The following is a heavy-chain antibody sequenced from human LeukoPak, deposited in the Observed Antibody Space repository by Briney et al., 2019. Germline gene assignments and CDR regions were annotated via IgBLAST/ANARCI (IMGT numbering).Heavy chain of an antibody. D-gene: IGHD6-19*01. CDR2: INPNSGGT. Sequence: ASVKVSCKASGYTFTGYYMHWVRQAPGQGLEWMGRINPNSGGTNYAQKFQGRVTMTRDTSISTAYMELSRLRSDDTAVYYCARGGRAGSVAGNWYFDLWGRGTLGTVSS. V-gene: IGHV1-2*06. CDR1: GYTFTGYY. J-gene: IGHJ2*01. CDR3: ARGGRAGSVAGNWYFDL.